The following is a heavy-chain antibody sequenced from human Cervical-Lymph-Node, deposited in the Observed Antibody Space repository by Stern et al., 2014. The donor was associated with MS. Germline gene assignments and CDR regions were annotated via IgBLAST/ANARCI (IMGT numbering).Heavy chain of an antibody. J-gene: IGHJ6*02. CDR2: IIPIFGTA. CDR3: ARGELKEGLVRGMDV. V-gene: IGHV1-69*01. CDR1: GCTFSSND. Sequence: QVQLVQSGAAVKKPGSSVKVSCKASGCTFSSNDISWVRKAPGPGLEWVVVIIPIFGTANCANKFPDRRTITAAESTNTAEMEASSLRSEDTAVYYCARGELKEGLVRGMDVWGQGTTVTVSS. D-gene: IGHD1-26*01.